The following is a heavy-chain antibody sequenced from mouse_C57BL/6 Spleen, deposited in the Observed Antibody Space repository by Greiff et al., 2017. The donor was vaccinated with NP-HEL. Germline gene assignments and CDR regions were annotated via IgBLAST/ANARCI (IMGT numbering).Heavy chain of an antibody. CDR2: FYPGSGSI. V-gene: IGHV1-62-2*01. Sequence: VKLMESGAELVKPGASVKLSCKASGYTFTEYTIHWVKQRSGQGLEWIGWFYPGSGSIKYNEKFKDKATLTADKSSSTVYMELSRLTSEDSAVYFCARDETYGSSYHFDYWGQGTTLTVSS. J-gene: IGHJ2*01. CDR3: ARDETYGSSYHFDY. CDR1: GYTFTEYT. D-gene: IGHD1-1*01.